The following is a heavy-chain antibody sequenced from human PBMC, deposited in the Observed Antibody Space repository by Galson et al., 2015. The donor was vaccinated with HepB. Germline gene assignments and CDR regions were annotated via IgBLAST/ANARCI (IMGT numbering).Heavy chain of an antibody. J-gene: IGHJ4*02. Sequence: SLRLSCAASGFTVGSNYMSWVRQAPGKGLEWVSIIFSGGSTYYAESVKGRFTISRDNSKNTLYLQVNSLRAEDTAVYYCARDYSSAWLGYWGQGTLVTVSS. D-gene: IGHD6-25*01. CDR2: IFSGGST. CDR1: GFTVGSNY. CDR3: ARDYSSAWLGY. V-gene: IGHV3-66*01.